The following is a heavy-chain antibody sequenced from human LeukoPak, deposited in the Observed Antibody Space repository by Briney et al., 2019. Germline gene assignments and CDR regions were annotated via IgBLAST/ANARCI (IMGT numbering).Heavy chain of an antibody. CDR2: INHSGST. V-gene: IGHV4-34*01. CDR3: ARQATGGGLGWFDP. J-gene: IGHJ5*02. Sequence: SETLSLTCAVYGGSFSGYYWSWIRQPPGKGLEWIGEINHSGSTNYNPSLKSRVTISVDTSKNQFSLKPSSVTAADTAVYYCARQATGGGLGWFDPWGQGTLVTVSS. D-gene: IGHD2-8*02. CDR1: GGSFSGYY.